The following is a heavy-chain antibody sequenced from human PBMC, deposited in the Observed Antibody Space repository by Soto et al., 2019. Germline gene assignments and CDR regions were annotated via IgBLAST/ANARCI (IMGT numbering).Heavy chain of an antibody. V-gene: IGHV4-39*01. CDR1: GGSISSSSYY. CDR3: ASGLVGWELLLNYYYGMDV. Sequence: SETLSLTCTVSGGSISSSSYYWGWIRQPPGKGLEWIGSIYYSGSTYYNPSLKSRVTISVDTSKNQFSLKLSSVTAADTAVYYCASGLVGWELLLNYYYGMDVWGQGTTVTVSS. J-gene: IGHJ6*02. D-gene: IGHD1-26*01. CDR2: IYYSGST.